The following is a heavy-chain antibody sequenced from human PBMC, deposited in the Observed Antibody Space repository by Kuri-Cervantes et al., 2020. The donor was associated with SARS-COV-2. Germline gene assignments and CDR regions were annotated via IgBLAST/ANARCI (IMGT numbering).Heavy chain of an antibody. V-gene: IGHV1-8*01. CDR2: MNPTSGKT. J-gene: IGHJ3*02. CDR1: GYTFTSED. Sequence: ASVKVSCKTSGYTFTSEDINWVRQATGQGLEWMGWMNPTSGKTGYAQEFQGRVTMTRDTSISTAYMELSCLRSEDTAVYYCARVFCSTSCYWRGNDAFDIWGQGTMVTVSS. CDR3: ARVFCSTSCYWRGNDAFDI. D-gene: IGHD2-2*01.